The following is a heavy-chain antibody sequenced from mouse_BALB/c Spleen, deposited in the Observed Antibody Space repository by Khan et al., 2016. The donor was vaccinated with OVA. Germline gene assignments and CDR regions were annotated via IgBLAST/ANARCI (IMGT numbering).Heavy chain of an antibody. V-gene: IGHV1S81*02. CDR1: GYTFSSYY. J-gene: IGHJ3*01. CDR3: TGSGDANTFAD. D-gene: IGHD3-2*02. Sequence: QVQLQQSGAGLVKPGASVKLSCKASGYTFSSYYMYWVKQSPGQGLEWIGGINTTNGGTNFNETFKTKATLTVDKSSSTAYMQLSSLTSEDSAVCYWTGSGDANTFADWGQGTLVTVSA. CDR2: INTTNGGT.